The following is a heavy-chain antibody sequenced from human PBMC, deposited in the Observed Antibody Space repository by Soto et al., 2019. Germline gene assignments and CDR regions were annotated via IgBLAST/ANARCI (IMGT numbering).Heavy chain of an antibody. Sequence: SVKVSCKASGYTFTSYAMNWVRQAPGQRLEWMGRIIPILGIANYAQKFQGRVTITADKSTSTAYMELSSLRSEDTAVYYCARVLDSSGYKGYYYYYGMDVWGQGTTVTV. CDR2: IIPILGIA. V-gene: IGHV1-69*04. J-gene: IGHJ6*02. CDR3: ARVLDSSGYKGYYYYYGMDV. D-gene: IGHD3-22*01. CDR1: GYTFTSYA.